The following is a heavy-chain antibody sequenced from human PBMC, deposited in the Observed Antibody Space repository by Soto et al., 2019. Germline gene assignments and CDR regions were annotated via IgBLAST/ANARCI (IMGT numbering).Heavy chain of an antibody. J-gene: IGHJ3*02. CDR3: ARGLLWFGELYDAFDI. CDR2: IWYDGSNK. D-gene: IGHD3-10*01. CDR1: GFTFSSYG. V-gene: IGHV3-33*01. Sequence: QVQLVESGGGVVQPGRSLRLSCAASGFTFSSYGVHWVRQAPGKGLEWVAVIWYDGSNKYYADSVKGRFTISRDNSKNTLYLQMNSLRAEDTAVYYCARGLLWFGELYDAFDIWGQGTMVTVSS.